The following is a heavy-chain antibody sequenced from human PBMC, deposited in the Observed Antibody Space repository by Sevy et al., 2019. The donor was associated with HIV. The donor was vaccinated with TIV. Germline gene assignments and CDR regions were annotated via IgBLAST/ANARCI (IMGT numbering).Heavy chain of an antibody. Sequence: GGSLRLSCAASGFIFSTYGIHWVRQAPGKGLEWVAVISYDGSEKYYADSVRGRFTISRDNSKNTLYRQMNSLRAEDTAVYCCARDLDQGYYYDSSGYFYWGQGTLVTVSS. CDR2: ISYDGSEK. CDR3: ARDLDQGYYYDSSGYFY. J-gene: IGHJ4*02. D-gene: IGHD3-22*01. CDR1: GFIFSTYG. V-gene: IGHV3-30*03.